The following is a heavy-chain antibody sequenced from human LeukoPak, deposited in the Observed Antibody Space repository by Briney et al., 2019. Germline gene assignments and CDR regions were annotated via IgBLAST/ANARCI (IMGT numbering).Heavy chain of an antibody. CDR2: IHNSGIT. J-gene: IGHJ4*02. CDR1: GGPFSGYF. V-gene: IGHV4-34*01. Sequence: PSETLSLTCAVSGGPFSGYFWSWIRRSPGKGLEWIGEIHNSGITNSNPSLSSRVTISEDTSKNHFYLNLSSVTAADTAVYYCARRYYYNMGSFPFDFWGQGTLVTVSS. CDR3: ARRYYYNMGSFPFDF. D-gene: IGHD3-10*01.